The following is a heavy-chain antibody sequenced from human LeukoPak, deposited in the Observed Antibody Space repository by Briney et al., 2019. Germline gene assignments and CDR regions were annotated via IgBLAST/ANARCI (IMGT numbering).Heavy chain of an antibody. CDR3: AKESGKFDY. CDR2: MSADGGST. V-gene: IGHV3-43*02. Sequence: GGSLGLACVASGLTVADYAMHWVRQAPGKGLEWVSLMSADGGSTLTADSVKGQFSISRDNSKNSLYLQMNSLRSEDTAMYYCAKESGKFDYWGQGTLVAVSS. J-gene: IGHJ4*02. CDR1: GLTVADYA.